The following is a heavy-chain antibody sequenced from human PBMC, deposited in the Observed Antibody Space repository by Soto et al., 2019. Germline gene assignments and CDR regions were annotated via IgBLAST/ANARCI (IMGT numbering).Heavy chain of an antibody. CDR3: ARPGLAVTGGDYYYGMDV. J-gene: IGHJ6*02. V-gene: IGHV1-69*12. CDR1: GGTFSSYA. Sequence: QVQLVQSGAEVKKPGSSVKVSCKASGGTFSSYAISWVRQAPGQGLEWMGGIIPIFGTANYAQKFQGRVTITADESTRTAYMELSSLRSEDTAVYYCARPGLAVTGGDYYYGMDVWGQGTTVTVSS. D-gene: IGHD4-4*01. CDR2: IIPIFGTA.